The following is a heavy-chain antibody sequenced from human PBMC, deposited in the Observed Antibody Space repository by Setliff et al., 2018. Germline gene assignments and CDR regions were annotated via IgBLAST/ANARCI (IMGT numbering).Heavy chain of an antibody. Sequence: PGGSLRLSCAASGFTFSTFWMSWVRQAPGKGLEWVANIKQDGSETYYVDSVKGRFTISRDNSKNTLYLQMNSLRAEDTAVYYCARDHSYGYSLYYYYYYGMDVWGQGTTVTVSS. V-gene: IGHV3-7*03. CDR3: ARDHSYGYSLYYYYYYGMDV. CDR2: IKQDGSET. J-gene: IGHJ6*02. CDR1: GFTFSTFW. D-gene: IGHD5-18*01.